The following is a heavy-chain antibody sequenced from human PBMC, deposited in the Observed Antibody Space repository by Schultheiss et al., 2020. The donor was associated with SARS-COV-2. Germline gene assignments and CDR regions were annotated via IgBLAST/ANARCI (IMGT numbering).Heavy chain of an antibody. V-gene: IGHV3-23*01. CDR1: EFTFSSHA. D-gene: IGHD1-26*01. J-gene: IGHJ4*02. Sequence: GESLKISCAASEFTFSSHAMTWVRQAPGKGLEWVSGISGSGGSTYHADSVKGRFTISRDNSKDTLCLQMNSLTAEDTAVYYCARERGDSGSATQGRDFDYWGKGPLVTV. CDR2: ISGSGGST. CDR3: ARERGDSGSATQGRDFDY.